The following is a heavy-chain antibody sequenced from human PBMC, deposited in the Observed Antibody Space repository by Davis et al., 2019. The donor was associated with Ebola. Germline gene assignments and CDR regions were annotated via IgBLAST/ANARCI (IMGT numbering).Heavy chain of an antibody. CDR1: GFTFSAYH. Sequence: ESLKISCAASGFTFSAYHMNWVRQAPGKVLEWVANIRDSEVTYYADSVKGRFTISRDNSKRPLYLQMDSLRAEDTALYSLAKEPSSGYAFDIWGQGTMVTVSS. D-gene: IGHD3-22*01. J-gene: IGHJ3*02. CDR3: AKEPSSGYAFDI. CDR2: IRDSEVT. V-gene: IGHV3-23*01.